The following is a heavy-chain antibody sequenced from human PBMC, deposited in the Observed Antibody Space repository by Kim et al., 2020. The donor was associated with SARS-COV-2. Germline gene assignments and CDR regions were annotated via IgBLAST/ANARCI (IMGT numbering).Heavy chain of an antibody. CDR2: ISYDGSNK. D-gene: IGHD1-26*01. CDR3: ARDRDSGSFLGRHYYYG. V-gene: IGHV3-30-3*01. CDR1: GFPFSSCA. Sequence: GGSLRLSCAASGFPFSSCAMHWVRQAPGKGLEWVAVISYDGSNKYYADSVKGRFTISRDNSKNTLYLQMNSLRAEDTAVYYCARDRDSGSFLGRHYYYG. J-gene: IGHJ6*01.